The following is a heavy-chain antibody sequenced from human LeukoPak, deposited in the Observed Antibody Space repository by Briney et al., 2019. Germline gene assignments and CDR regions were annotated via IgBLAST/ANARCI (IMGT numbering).Heavy chain of an antibody. D-gene: IGHD1-26*01. CDR3: AKGRGWEASYYYYYMDV. V-gene: IGHV3-30*02. Sequence: GGSLRLSCAASGFTFSSYGMHWVRQAPAKGLEWVAFIRYDGSNKYYTDSVKGRFTISRDNSKNTLYLQMNSLRAEDTAVYYCAKGRGWEASYYYYYMDVWGKGTTVTISS. CDR2: IRYDGSNK. CDR1: GFTFSSYG. J-gene: IGHJ6*03.